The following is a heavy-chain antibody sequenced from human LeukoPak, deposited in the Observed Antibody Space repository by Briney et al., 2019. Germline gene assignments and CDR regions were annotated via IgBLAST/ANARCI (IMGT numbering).Heavy chain of an antibody. D-gene: IGHD4-23*01. J-gene: IGHJ3*02. V-gene: IGHV3-15*01. CDR3: TTGYGGNSVYALDI. CDR1: GFTFSNAW. CDR2: IKRKTDGGTT. Sequence: PGGSLRLSCAASGFTFSNAWMSWVRQAPGKGLEWVCRIKRKTDGGTTDYAAPVKGRFTISRDDSKNTLYLQMNSLKTEDTAVYYCTTGYGGNSVYALDIWGPGTMVTVSS.